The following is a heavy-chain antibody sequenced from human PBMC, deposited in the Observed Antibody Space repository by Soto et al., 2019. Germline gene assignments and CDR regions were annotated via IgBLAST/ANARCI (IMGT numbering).Heavy chain of an antibody. CDR2: ISVSGTNK. V-gene: IGHV3-23*01. Sequence: GSLRLSCAASVFTFSSYAMSWVREAPGKGLEWVSGISVSGTNKYYADAVKGRFTISRDNSKNTLYLQMNNLRAEDTAVYYCADGGEWSFNFVYWGQGTQVTVSS. CDR1: VFTFSSYA. D-gene: IGHD3-3*01. CDR3: ADGGEWSFNFVY. J-gene: IGHJ4*02.